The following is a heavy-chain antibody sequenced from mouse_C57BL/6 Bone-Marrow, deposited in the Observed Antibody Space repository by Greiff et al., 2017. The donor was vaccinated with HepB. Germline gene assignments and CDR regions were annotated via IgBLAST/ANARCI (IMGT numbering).Heavy chain of an antibody. CDR1: GFSLTSYG. CDR2: IWRGGST. Sequence: VQLKESGPGLVQPSQSLSITCTVSGFSLTSYGVHWVRQSPGKGLEWLGVIWRGGSTDYNAAFMSRLSITKDNSKSQVFFKMNSLQADDTAIYYCAKTEIYYYGSSYAWFAYWGQGTLVTVSA. CDR3: AKTEIYYYGSSYAWFAY. V-gene: IGHV2-5*01. D-gene: IGHD1-1*01. J-gene: IGHJ3*01.